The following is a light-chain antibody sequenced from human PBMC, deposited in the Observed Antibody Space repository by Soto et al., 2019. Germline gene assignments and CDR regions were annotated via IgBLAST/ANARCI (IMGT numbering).Light chain of an antibody. CDR3: QQRSNWPLT. Sequence: EIVLTQSPATLSLSPGERATLSCRASQSVSSYLAWYQQKPGQAPRLLIYDASNRGTGIPARFSGSGSGTDFTRTISSLEPEDFSVYYCQQRSNWPLTFGQGTRLEIK. V-gene: IGKV3-11*01. CDR2: DAS. CDR1: QSVSSY. J-gene: IGKJ5*01.